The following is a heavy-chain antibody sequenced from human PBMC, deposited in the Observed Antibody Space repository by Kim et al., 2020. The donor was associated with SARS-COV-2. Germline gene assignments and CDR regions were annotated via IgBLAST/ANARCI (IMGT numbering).Heavy chain of an antibody. CDR3: ARGPTVVGDFDY. V-gene: IGHV1-3*01. CDR2: INAGNGNT. D-gene: IGHD2-15*01. CDR1: GYTFTSYA. J-gene: IGHJ4*02. Sequence: ASVKVSCKASGYTFTSYAMHWVRQAPGQRLEWMGWINAGNGNTKYSQKFQGRVTITRDTSASTAYMELSSLRSEDTAVYYCARGPTVVGDFDYWGQGTLVTVSS.